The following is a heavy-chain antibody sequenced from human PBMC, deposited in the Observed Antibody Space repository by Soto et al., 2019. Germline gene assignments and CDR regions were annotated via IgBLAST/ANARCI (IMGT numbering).Heavy chain of an antibody. D-gene: IGHD3-22*01. J-gene: IGHJ4*02. CDR2: SYYSGST. CDR3: ARISGGYSDY. V-gene: IGHV4-39*01. CDR1: GGSISSSSYY. Sequence: QLQLQESGPGLVKPSETLSLTCTVSGGSISSSSYYWGWIRQPPGKGLEWIGSSYYSGSTYYNPSLKSRVTISVDTSKNQFSLKLSSVTAADTAVYYCARISGGYSDYWGQGTLVTVSS.